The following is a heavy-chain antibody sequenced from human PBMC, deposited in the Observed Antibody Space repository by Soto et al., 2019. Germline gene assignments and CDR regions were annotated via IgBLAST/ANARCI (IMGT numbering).Heavy chain of an antibody. D-gene: IGHD3-22*01. Sequence: SVKVSCKASGGAFSSYTISWVRQAPGQGLEWMGRITPILGIANYAQKFQGRVTITADKSTSTAYMELSSLRSEDTAVYYCARAYYYDSSGYSDAFDIWGQGTMVTVSS. J-gene: IGHJ3*02. CDR1: GGAFSSYT. V-gene: IGHV1-69*02. CDR3: ARAYYYDSSGYSDAFDI. CDR2: ITPILGIA.